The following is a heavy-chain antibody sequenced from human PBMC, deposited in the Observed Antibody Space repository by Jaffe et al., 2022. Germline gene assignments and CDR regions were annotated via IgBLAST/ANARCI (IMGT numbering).Heavy chain of an antibody. V-gene: IGHV4-39*01. D-gene: IGHD4-17*01. CDR2: IYYSGST. J-gene: IGHJ1*01. CDR1: GGSISSSSYY. CDR3: ARPGYGDYVGGGPFQH. Sequence: QLQLQESGPGLVKPSETLSLTCTVSGGSISSSSYYWGWIRQPPGKGLEWIGSIYYSGSTYYNPSLKSRVTISVDTSKNQFSLKLSSVTAADTAVYYCARPGYGDYVGGGPFQHWGQGTLVTVSS.